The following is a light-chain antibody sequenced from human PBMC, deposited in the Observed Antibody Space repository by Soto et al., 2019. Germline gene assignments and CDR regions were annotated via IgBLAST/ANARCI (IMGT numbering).Light chain of an antibody. Sequence: DIQMTQSPSSLSASVGDRVTITCRASQDISNYLAWYQQRPGKVPKLLIYAASTLLSGVPSRFSGSGSGTDFTLTICSLSTEDVAAYYCQKYDRAPWTFGQGTKVEMK. CDR3: QKYDRAPWT. CDR1: QDISNY. J-gene: IGKJ1*01. CDR2: AAS. V-gene: IGKV1-27*01.